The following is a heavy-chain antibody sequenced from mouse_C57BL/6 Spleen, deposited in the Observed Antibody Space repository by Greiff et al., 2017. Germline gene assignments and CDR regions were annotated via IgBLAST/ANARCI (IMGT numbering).Heavy chain of an antibody. CDR3: AREYYGSSAFPY. V-gene: IGHV1-81*01. CDR1: GYTFTSYG. CDR2: IYPRSGNT. D-gene: IGHD1-1*01. J-gene: IGHJ3*01. Sequence: QVQLQQSGAELARPGASVKLSCKASGYTFTSYGISWVKQRTGQGLEWIGEIYPRSGNTYYNEKFKGKATLTADKSSSTAYMELRSLTSEDSAVXFCAREYYGSSAFPYWGQGTLVTVSA.